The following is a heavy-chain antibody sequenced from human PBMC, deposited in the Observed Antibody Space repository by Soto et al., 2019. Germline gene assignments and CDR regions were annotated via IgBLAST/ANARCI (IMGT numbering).Heavy chain of an antibody. CDR1: GGTFSTYA. D-gene: IGHD2-15*01. CDR2: IIPIFRTT. V-gene: IGHV1-69*01. Sequence: QMQLVQSGAEVKKPGSSVKVSCKASGGTFSTYAISWVRQAPGQGLEWMGGIIPIFRTTNYSQRFQGRVTITADESTSTAYMELSSLTSEDTAVYYCARDIPAGYCAGGSCYYYHGMDVWGPGTTVTVSS. CDR3: ARDIPAGYCAGGSCYYYHGMDV. J-gene: IGHJ6*02.